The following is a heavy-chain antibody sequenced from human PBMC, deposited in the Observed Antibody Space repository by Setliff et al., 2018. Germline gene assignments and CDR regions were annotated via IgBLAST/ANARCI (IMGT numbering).Heavy chain of an antibody. CDR2: INPASGST. V-gene: IGHV1-46*01. D-gene: IGHD2-15*01. J-gene: IGHJ4*02. Sequence: ASVKVSCKASGYTFPNYYLHWVRQAPGQGLEWMGQINPASGSTTYAQKFQGRLTVTTDTSTSTAYMELSSLRFDDTAVYYCARTPDVVGSVLDYWGQGTLVTVSS. CDR1: GYTFPNYY. CDR3: ARTPDVVGSVLDY.